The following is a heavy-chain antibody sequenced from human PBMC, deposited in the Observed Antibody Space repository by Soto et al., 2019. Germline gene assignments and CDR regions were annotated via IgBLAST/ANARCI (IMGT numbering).Heavy chain of an antibody. CDR2: IYYSGST. CDR3: ARDSNRSSPHAFSDAFDI. V-gene: IGHV4-31*03. Sequence: QVQLQESGPGLVKPSHTLSLTCTVSGRSIRRGGYYWSWIRQHPGKGLEWIGYIYYSGSTYYNPYLRSRVTISVDTSKHQFSLKLSSVTAADTAVYDCARDSNRSSPHAFSDAFDIWGQGTMVTVSS. D-gene: IGHD6-6*01. CDR1: GRSIRRGGYY. J-gene: IGHJ3*02.